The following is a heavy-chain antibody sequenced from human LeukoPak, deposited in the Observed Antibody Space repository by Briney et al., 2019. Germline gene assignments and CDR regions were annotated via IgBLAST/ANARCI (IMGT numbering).Heavy chain of an antibody. Sequence: SETLSLTCALYGRSFSDHYWTWIRQAPGKGLEWIGEINHSGNTNYHPSLKSRVTISVDTSKNQFSLKLRSVTAADTAVYYCARLWDESGSYWGQGIMVNVSS. CDR1: GRSFSDHY. CDR2: INHSGNT. CDR3: ARLWDESGSY. V-gene: IGHV4-34*01. J-gene: IGHJ4*02. D-gene: IGHD1-26*01.